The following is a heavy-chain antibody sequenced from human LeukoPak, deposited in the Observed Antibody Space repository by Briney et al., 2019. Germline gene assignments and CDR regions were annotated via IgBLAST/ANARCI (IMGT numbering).Heavy chain of an antibody. D-gene: IGHD4-11*01. V-gene: IGHV3-21*01. CDR1: GFTFGSYS. CDR2: VSNSGSHI. Sequence: PGGSLRLSCAASGFTFGSYSMNWVRQAPGKGLECVSSVSNSGSHIYYTDSVQGRFTTSRDNAKNSLYLQMNSLRADDTAVYFCARHMTTVTATPLHYGMDVWGQGTTVTVSS. CDR3: ARHMTTVTATPLHYGMDV. J-gene: IGHJ6*02.